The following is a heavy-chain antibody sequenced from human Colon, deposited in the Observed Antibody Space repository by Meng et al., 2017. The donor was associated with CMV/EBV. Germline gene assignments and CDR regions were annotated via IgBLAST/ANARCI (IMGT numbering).Heavy chain of an antibody. Sequence: SCAASGFTFSHYSMNWVRQAPGKGLEWISYISSSTYTTYYLDSVKGRFTISRDNAKNSLYLQMNSLGAEDTAVYYCARASIPDTGMGLDNWGQGTQVTVSS. CDR2: ISSSTYTT. D-gene: IGHD2-8*02. CDR3: ARASIPDTGMGLDN. J-gene: IGHJ4*02. V-gene: IGHV3-48*04. CDR1: GFTFSHYS.